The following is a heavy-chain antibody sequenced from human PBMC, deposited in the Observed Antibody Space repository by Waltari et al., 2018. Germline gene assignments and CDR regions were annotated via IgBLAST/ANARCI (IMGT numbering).Heavy chain of an antibody. V-gene: IGHV3-15*01. D-gene: IGHD6-13*01. Sequence: EVHLVESGGGLVKPGGSLRLSCAASGFTFSNAWMTWIRLAPGKGLEWIGRIKSETDGGAIDYVAPVKDRFIISRDDSKNTLYLQMNDLTFEDTAVYYCATHSAGLFDHWGQGTRVTVSS. CDR3: ATHSAGLFDH. J-gene: IGHJ4*02. CDR1: GFTFSNAW. CDR2: IKSETDGGAI.